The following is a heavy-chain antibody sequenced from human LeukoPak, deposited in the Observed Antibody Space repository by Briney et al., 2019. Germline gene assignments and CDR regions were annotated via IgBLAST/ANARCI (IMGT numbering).Heavy chain of an antibody. CDR3: ATHPPKVCTGGSCTDY. D-gene: IGHD2-15*01. Sequence: SGTLSLTYTVSGGSIRSYSWSWIRQPPGKGLEWMGYIYYSGSTNYNPSLKSRVTISVDMSKNQFSLKLSSVTAADTAVYYCATHPPKVCTGGSCTDYWGQGTLVTVSS. J-gene: IGHJ4*02. CDR2: IYYSGST. V-gene: IGHV4-59*01. CDR1: GGSIRSYS.